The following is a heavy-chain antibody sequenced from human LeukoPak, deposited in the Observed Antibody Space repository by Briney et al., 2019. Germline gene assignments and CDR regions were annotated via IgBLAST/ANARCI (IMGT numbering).Heavy chain of an antibody. CDR3: ATVVVVARGMNWFDP. D-gene: IGHD2-15*01. CDR1: GYTLTELS. CDR2: FDPEDGET. J-gene: IGHJ5*02. Sequence: AASVKVSCKVSGYTLTELSMHWVRQAPGKGLEWMGGFDPEDGETIYAQKFQGRVTMTEDTSTDTAYMVLSSLRSEDTAVYYCATVVVVARGMNWFDPWGQGTLVTVSS. V-gene: IGHV1-24*01.